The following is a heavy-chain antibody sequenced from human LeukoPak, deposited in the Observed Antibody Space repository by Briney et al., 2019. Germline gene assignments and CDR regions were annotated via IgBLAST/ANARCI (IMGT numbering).Heavy chain of an antibody. CDR2: IYYSGST. CDR1: SGSISNSRYY. Sequence: SETLSLTCNVSSGSISNSRYYWGWIRQPPGKGLEWIGSIYYSGSTYYNPSLKSRLIISVDTSKNQFSLKVSSVTAADTAVYYCARDLPYCSGGSCYSSYYYMDVWGKGTTVTIS. CDR3: ARDLPYCSGGSCYSSYYYMDV. J-gene: IGHJ6*03. D-gene: IGHD2-15*01. V-gene: IGHV4-39*02.